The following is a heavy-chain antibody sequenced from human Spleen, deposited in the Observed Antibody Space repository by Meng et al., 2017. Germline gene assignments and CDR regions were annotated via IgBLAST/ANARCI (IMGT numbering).Heavy chain of an antibody. J-gene: IGHJ4*02. CDR2: ISRSGRTI. Sequence: GGSLRPSCVASGFSFGTYEMNWARKAPGKGLEGVSYISRSGRTIYYADSVKGRFTISRENAKNSLYLQMDSLRAEDSAVYYCAKNSGYSNIWYMDHWGQGTLVTVSS. CDR3: AKNSGYSNIWYMDH. V-gene: IGHV3-48*03. CDR1: GFSFGTYE. D-gene: IGHD5-12*01.